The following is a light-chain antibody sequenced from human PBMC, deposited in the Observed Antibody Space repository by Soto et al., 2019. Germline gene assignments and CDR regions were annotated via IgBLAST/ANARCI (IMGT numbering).Light chain of an antibody. CDR2: EVS. V-gene: IGLV2-14*01. CDR3: SSYTSSTTLVL. CDR1: SSDVGGYNY. J-gene: IGLJ2*01. Sequence: QSALTQPASVSGSPGQSITISCTGTSSDVGGYNYVSWYQQEPGKAPKLMIYEVSNRPSGVSNRFSGSKSGNTASLTISGLQADDEADYYCSSYTSSTTLVLFGGGTKLTVL.